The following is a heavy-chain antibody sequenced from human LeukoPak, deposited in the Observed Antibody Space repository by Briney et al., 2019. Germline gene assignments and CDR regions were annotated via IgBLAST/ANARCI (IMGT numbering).Heavy chain of an antibody. Sequence: GGSLRLSCAASGFTFSSYGMHWVRQAPGKGLEWVANIKQDGSEKYYVDSVKGRFTISRDNAKNSLYLQMNSLRAEDTAVYYCARLTYGSGSYSYPGVDYWGQGTLVTVSS. CDR1: GFTFSSYG. D-gene: IGHD3-10*01. CDR3: ARLTYGSGSYSYPGVDY. J-gene: IGHJ4*02. V-gene: IGHV3-7*01. CDR2: IKQDGSEK.